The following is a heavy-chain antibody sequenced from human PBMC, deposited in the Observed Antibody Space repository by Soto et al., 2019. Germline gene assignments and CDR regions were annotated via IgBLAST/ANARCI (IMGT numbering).Heavy chain of an antibody. CDR2: ISSSGTTV. V-gene: IGHV3-11*01. CDR3: ARALRGYYASYYYYMDV. D-gene: IGHD3-3*01. J-gene: IGHJ6*03. CDR1: GFTLRDYY. Sequence: QVQLVESGGGLVKPGGSLRLSCDASGFTLRDYYMSWVRQAPGKGLEWISYISSSGTTVYYADSVKGRFTVSRDNAENSQYLQMNSLRAEDTAVYYCARALRGYYASYYYYMDVWGKGTTVTVSS.